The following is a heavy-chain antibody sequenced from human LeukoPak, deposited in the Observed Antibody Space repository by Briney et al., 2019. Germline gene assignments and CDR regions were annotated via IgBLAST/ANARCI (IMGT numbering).Heavy chain of an antibody. J-gene: IGHJ4*02. V-gene: IGHV3-30-3*01. CDR1: GFTFSSYA. CDR3: ARDPNYDDSSGYSYFDY. D-gene: IGHD3-22*01. Sequence: GGSLRLSCAASGFTFSSYAMHWVRQAPGKGLEWVAVISYDGSNKYYADSVKGRFTISRDNSKNTLYLQMNSLRAEDTAVYYCARDPNYDDSSGYSYFDYWGEGALGSVSS. CDR2: ISYDGSNK.